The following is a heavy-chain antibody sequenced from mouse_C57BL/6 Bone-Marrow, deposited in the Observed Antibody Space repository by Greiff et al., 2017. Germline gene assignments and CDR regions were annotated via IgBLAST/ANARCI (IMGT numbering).Heavy chain of an antibody. CDR3: ARRDYGSRAWFAY. D-gene: IGHD1-1*01. Sequence: QVQLQQPGAELVKPGASVTLSCKASGYTFTSYWMQWVKQRPGQGLEWIGEIDPSDSSTNYNQKFKGKATLTVDPSSCTAYMQLSRLTSEDSAVYYCARRDYGSRAWFAYWGKGTLVTVSA. J-gene: IGHJ3*01. V-gene: IGHV1-50*01. CDR2: IDPSDSST. CDR1: GYTFTSYW.